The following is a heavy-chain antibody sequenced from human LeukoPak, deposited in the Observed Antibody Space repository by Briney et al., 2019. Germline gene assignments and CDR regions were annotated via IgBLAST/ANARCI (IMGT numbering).Heavy chain of an antibody. Sequence: GGSLRLSCAASGFILSSNTMNWVRQAPGKGLEWVSSISSSSSYIYYADSVKGRFTISRDNSKNTLYLQMNSLRAEDTAVYYCAKSTSSGWYPIYFDYWGQGTLVTVSS. V-gene: IGHV3-21*04. CDR1: GFILSSNT. CDR3: AKSTSSGWYPIYFDY. J-gene: IGHJ4*02. CDR2: ISSSSSYI. D-gene: IGHD6-19*01.